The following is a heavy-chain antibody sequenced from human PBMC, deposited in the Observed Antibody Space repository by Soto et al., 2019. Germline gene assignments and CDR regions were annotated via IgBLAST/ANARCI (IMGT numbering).Heavy chain of an antibody. D-gene: IGHD3-22*01. CDR1: GGSINNFY. V-gene: IGHV3-21*01. CDR2: ISSTSRYI. Sequence: LPWTASGGSINNFYWIWFRQAPGKGLEWVSSISSTSRYIYYGASVKGRFTISRDNAKNSLYLQKTSLRAEATATYYCERVHYYQSRGWF. J-gene: IGHJ5*01. CDR3: ERVHYYQSRGWF.